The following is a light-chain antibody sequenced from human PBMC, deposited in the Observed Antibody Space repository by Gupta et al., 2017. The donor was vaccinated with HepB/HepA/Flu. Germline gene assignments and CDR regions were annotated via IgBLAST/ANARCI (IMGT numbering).Light chain of an antibody. V-gene: IGLV3-19*01. CDR1: SPRSYY. CDR3: QSRDSNGNHVV. CDR2: GKN. Sequence: SSELTQDPAVSVALRQTVRFTCQGDSPRSYYASWYQQKPGQAPVLVIYGKNNRPSGIPDRFSGSSSGNTVSLTITGAQAEDEADYYCQSRDSNGNHVVFGGGTKLTVL. J-gene: IGLJ2*01.